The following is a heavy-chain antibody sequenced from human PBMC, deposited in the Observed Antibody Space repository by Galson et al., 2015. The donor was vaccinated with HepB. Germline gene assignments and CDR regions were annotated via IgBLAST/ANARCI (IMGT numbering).Heavy chain of an antibody. CDR2: IYYSGST. CDR1: GGSISSSSYY. D-gene: IGHD3-3*01. Sequence: ETLSLTCTVSGGSISSSSYYWGWIRQPPGKGLEWIGSIYYSGSTYYNPSLKSRVTISVDTSKNQFSLKLSSVTAADTAVYYCARAGAEDTIFGVVIIPRFDPWGQGTLVTVSS. CDR3: ARAGAEDTIFGVVIIPRFDP. V-gene: IGHV4-39*07. J-gene: IGHJ5*02.